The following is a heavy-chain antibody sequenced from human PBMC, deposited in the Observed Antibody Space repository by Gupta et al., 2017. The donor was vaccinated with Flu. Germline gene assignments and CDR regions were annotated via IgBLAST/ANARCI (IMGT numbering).Heavy chain of an antibody. J-gene: IGHJ4*02. CDR1: GLTFSDYA. D-gene: IGHD6-13*01. V-gene: IGHV3-23*01. CDR2: VGASGDRT. Sequence: EVQLLESGGGVVQPGGSLRLSCVVSGLTFSDYAMNWVRQAPGKGLEWLSTVGASGDRTYYADSVMGRFTISRDNSRNTIYLQMNSLRGDDTAVYYCAKDRSGNPAIDYWGQGALVTVS. CDR3: AKDRSGNPAIDY.